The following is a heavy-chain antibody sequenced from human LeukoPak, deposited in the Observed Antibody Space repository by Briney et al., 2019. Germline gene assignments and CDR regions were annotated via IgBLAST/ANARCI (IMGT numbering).Heavy chain of an antibody. CDR1: GFTFDDYG. CDR2: INWNGGST. V-gene: IGHV3-20*01. Sequence: GGSLRLSCAASGFTFDDYGMSWVRQAPGKGLEWVSGINWNGGSTGYADSVKGRFTISRDNAKNSLYLQMNSRRAEDTALYHCARDYYDSSDYVWFDPWGQGTLVTVSS. D-gene: IGHD3-22*01. J-gene: IGHJ5*02. CDR3: ARDYYDSSDYVWFDP.